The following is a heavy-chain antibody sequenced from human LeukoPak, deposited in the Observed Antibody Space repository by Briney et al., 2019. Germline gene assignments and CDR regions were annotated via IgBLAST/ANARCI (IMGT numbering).Heavy chain of an antibody. CDR1: GYTLTELS. D-gene: IGHD4-23*01. CDR2: FDPEDGET. Sequence: ASVKVSCKVSGYTLTELSMHWVRQAPGKGLEWMGGFDPEDGETICAQKFQGRVTMTEDTSTDTAYMELSSLRSEDTAVYYCATFSVTRDAFDIWGQGTMVTVSS. CDR3: ATFSVTRDAFDI. V-gene: IGHV1-24*01. J-gene: IGHJ3*02.